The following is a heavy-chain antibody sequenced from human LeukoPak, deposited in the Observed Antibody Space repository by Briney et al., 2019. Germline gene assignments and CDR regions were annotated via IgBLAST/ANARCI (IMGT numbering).Heavy chain of an antibody. V-gene: IGHV4-39*01. CDR3: ARAYAGGIFDS. J-gene: IGHJ4*02. CDR2: IYYSGST. CDR1: GGSISSSSYY. Sequence: SETLSLTCTVSGGSISSSSYYWGWIRQPPGKGLEWIGSIYYSGSTYYNPSLKSRVTISVDTSKNQFSLKLSSVTAADTAVYYCARAYAGGIFDSWGQGTLVTVSS. D-gene: IGHD3-16*01.